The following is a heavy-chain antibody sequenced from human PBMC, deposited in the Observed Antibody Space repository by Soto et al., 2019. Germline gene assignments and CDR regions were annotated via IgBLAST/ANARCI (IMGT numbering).Heavy chain of an antibody. D-gene: IGHD4-4*01. Sequence: GESLKISCNGSGYSFTSYWIGWVRQMPWKGLEWMGIINPGDSDIRYSPSFQGQVTISADNSISTAYLQWSSLKASDTAMYYCARHEQFYYYYYGMDVWGQGTAVTVSS. J-gene: IGHJ6*02. CDR2: INPGDSDI. CDR1: GYSFTSYW. V-gene: IGHV5-51*01. CDR3: ARHEQFYYYYYGMDV.